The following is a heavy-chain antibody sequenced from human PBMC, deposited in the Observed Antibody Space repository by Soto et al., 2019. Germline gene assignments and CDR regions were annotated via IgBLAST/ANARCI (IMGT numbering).Heavy chain of an antibody. D-gene: IGHD3-10*01. J-gene: IGHJ5*02. Sequence: SETLSLTCAVSGGSITSGNSYSWAWIRRPPGRGLEWIGSISQTGATSYNPSLKSRVSVSLDKSKNQFFLRLSSVTAADMAVYYCARAVSPYFGTWFDPWGQGTLVTVSS. CDR3: ARAVSPYFGTWFDP. V-gene: IGHV4-30-2*01. CDR1: GGSITSGNSYS. CDR2: ISQTGAT.